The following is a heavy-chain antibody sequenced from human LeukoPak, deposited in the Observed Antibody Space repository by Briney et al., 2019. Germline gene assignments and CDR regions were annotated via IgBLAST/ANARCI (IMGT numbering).Heavy chain of an antibody. CDR1: GFTFSSYA. CDR2: IKQDGSEK. V-gene: IGHV3-7*01. CDR3: ARDSVHSTGPHWFDP. D-gene: IGHD6-25*01. Sequence: GGSLRLSCAASGFTFSSYAMSWVRQAPGKGLEWVANIKQDGSEKYYVDSVKGRFTISRDNAKNSLYLQMNSLRAEDTAVYYCARDSVHSTGPHWFDPWGQGTLVTVSS. J-gene: IGHJ5*02.